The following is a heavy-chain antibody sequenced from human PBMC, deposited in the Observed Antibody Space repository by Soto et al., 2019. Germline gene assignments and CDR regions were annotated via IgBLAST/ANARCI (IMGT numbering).Heavy chain of an antibody. Sequence: GASVKVSCKASGYTFTSYGISWVRQAPGQGLEWMGWINGYNGNTNHAQKHQGRVTISTDTSTSTAYIELRSLRSDDSAVYYCARMGDVPYYYYGMDVWGQGTTVTVSS. CDR1: GYTFTSYG. V-gene: IGHV1-18*01. D-gene: IGHD3-16*01. CDR3: ARMGDVPYYYYGMDV. CDR2: INGYNGNT. J-gene: IGHJ6*02.